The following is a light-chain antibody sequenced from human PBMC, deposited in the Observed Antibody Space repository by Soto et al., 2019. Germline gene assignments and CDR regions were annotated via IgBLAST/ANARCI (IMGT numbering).Light chain of an antibody. V-gene: IGKV3-11*01. J-gene: IGKJ5*01. Sequence: EIWLTQSPATLSLSPGERATLSCRASQSVSSYLAWYQQKPGQAPRLLIYGASNRAAGVPDRFSGSGSGTDFTLTINSLEPEDFVVYYCQQRSNWPPITFGQGTRLEI. CDR1: QSVSSY. CDR3: QQRSNWPPIT. CDR2: GAS.